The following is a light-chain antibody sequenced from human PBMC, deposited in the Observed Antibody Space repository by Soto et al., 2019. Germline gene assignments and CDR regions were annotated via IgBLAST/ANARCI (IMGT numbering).Light chain of an antibody. J-gene: IGKJ4*01. CDR1: QPGPNN. V-gene: IGKV1-9*01. Sequence: DIHLPQSPSFLSASVGDRVTITCRPSQPGPNNMTCYHQKPGKPPKLLSYEKSTVHSGVSPRFSGRKSGTQFTLTIDCLQPEDFATYYCHRVKTYPRTFGGGTKVDIK. CDR3: HRVKTYPRT. CDR2: EKS.